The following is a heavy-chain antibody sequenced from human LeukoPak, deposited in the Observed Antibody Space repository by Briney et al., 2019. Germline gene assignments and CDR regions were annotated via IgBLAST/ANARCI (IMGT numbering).Heavy chain of an antibody. CDR2: ISSSSSYI. Sequence: KPGGSLRLSCAASGFTFSSYSMNWVRQAPGKGLEWVSSISSSSSYIYYADSVKGRFTISRDNAKNSLYLQMNSLRAEDTAVYYCARDPRPYSSSWLSWGASYYYYMDVWGKGTTVTVSS. CDR1: GFTFSSYS. V-gene: IGHV3-21*01. J-gene: IGHJ6*03. D-gene: IGHD6-13*01. CDR3: ARDPRPYSSSWLSWGASYYYYMDV.